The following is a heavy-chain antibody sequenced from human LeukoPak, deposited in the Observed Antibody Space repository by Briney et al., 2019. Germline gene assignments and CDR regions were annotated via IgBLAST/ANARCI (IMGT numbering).Heavy chain of an antibody. V-gene: IGHV4-61*02. Sequence: KASETLSLTCTVSGGSISSGSYYRSWIRQPAGKGLEWIGRIYTSGSTNYNPSLKSRVTISVDTSKNQFSLKLSSVTAADTAVYYCAVSIAAAGTFAGDYYYYYGMDVWGQGTTVTVSS. CDR1: GGSISSGSYY. CDR3: AVSIAAAGTFAGDYYYYYGMDV. D-gene: IGHD6-13*01. CDR2: IYTSGST. J-gene: IGHJ6*02.